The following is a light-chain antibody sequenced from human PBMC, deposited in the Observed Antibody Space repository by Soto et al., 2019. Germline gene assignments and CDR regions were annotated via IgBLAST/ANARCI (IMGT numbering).Light chain of an antibody. CDR1: ALPKQY. CDR3: QSADSSGSFP. V-gene: IGLV3-25*03. CDR2: KDS. Sequence: SYELTQPPSVSVSPGQTPRITCSGDALPKQYAYWYQQKPDQAPVLVIYKDSERPSGIPERFSGSSSGTTVTLTISGVQAEDEADYYCQSADSSGSFPFGGGTKVTVL. J-gene: IGLJ2*01.